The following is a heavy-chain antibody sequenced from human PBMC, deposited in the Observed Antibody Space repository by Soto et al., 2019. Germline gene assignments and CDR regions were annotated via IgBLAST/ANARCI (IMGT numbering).Heavy chain of an antibody. CDR2: INSDGSST. CDR1: GFTFSSYC. J-gene: IGHJ6*02. CDR3: AVSYYYDSSGYWSFYYYYGMDV. D-gene: IGHD3-22*01. Sequence: ESLGLSCAASGFTFSSYCMHWVRQAPGKGLVWVSRINSDGSSTSYADSVKGRFTISRDNAKNTLYLQMNSLRAEDTAVYYCAVSYYYDSSGYWSFYYYYGMDVWGQGTTVTVSS. V-gene: IGHV3-74*01.